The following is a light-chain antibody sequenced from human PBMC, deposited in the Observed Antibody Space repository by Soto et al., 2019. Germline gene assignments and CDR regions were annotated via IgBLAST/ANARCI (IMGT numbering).Light chain of an antibody. V-gene: IGLV2-14*01. J-gene: IGLJ1*01. Sequence: QSVLTQPASVSGSPGQSITISCTGTSSDVGGYNYVSWYQQHPGKAPKLMIYEVSNRPSGVSNRFSGSKSGNTASLTISGLQAEDEADYYCSSYTSSRTLEGVFGNGTKVTV. CDR1: SSDVGGYNY. CDR3: SSYTSSRTLEGV. CDR2: EVS.